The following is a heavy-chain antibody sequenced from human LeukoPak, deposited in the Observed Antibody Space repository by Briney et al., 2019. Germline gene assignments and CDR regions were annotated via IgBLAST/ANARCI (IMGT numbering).Heavy chain of an antibody. CDR1: GFTFSSYA. D-gene: IGHD2-15*01. CDR2: ISGNGVGT. CDR3: AKSSGLLPYYFDY. V-gene: IGHV3-23*01. Sequence: GGSLRLSCAASGFTFSSYAMSWVRQAPGKGLEWVSLISGNGVGTYYADSVKGRFTISRDNSKNTVYLQMNSLRAEDTAVYYCAKSSGLLPYYFDYWGQGTLVTVSS. J-gene: IGHJ4*02.